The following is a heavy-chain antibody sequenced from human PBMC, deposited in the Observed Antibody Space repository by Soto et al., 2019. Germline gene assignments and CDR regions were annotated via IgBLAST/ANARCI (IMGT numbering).Heavy chain of an antibody. CDR3: ARGGQDFWSGPFDY. D-gene: IGHD3-3*01. Sequence: LSLSCTVSGGSISNYFCDWIRQPAGKGLEWIGRIDNSGSTNYNPSLKSRITMSADTSRNQFSLKLNSVTAADTAVYYCARGGQDFWSGPFDYWGQGALVTVSS. J-gene: IGHJ4*02. CDR2: IDNSGST. CDR1: GGSISNYF. V-gene: IGHV4-4*07.